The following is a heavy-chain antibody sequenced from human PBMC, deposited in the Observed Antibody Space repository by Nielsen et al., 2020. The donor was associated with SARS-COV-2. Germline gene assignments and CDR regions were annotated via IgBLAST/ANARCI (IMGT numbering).Heavy chain of an antibody. CDR2: ITSSSTYT. J-gene: IGHJ4*02. CDR3: ARGTAAAGLV. V-gene: IGHV3-21*01. Sequence: GGSLRLSCAGSGFTFNLYDMNWVRQVPGKGLEWVSSITSSSTYTFYADSVKGRFTISRDNAKNSLYLHMNSLRGEDTAVYYCARGTAAAGLVWGQGTLVIVSS. CDR1: GFTFNLYD. D-gene: IGHD6-13*01.